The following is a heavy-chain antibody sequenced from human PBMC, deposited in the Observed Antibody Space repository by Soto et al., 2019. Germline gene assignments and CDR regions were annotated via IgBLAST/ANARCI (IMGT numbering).Heavy chain of an antibody. CDR1: GYTFTHYY. Sequence: QVQLVQSGAEVKKPGASVKVSCKASGYTFTHYYMHWVRQAPGQGLEWMGIINPNGGSTTYAQRFRAVFTMTRDTSTSTVYMELISLRSEDSAVYYCATSVNSAMAFDYWGQGTLVTVSS. J-gene: IGHJ4*02. CDR2: INPNGGST. D-gene: IGHD5-18*01. V-gene: IGHV1-46*01. CDR3: ATSVNSAMAFDY.